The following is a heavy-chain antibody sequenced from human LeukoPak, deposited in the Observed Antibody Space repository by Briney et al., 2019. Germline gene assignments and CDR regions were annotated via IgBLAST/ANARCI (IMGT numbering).Heavy chain of an antibody. V-gene: IGHV3-33*01. Sequence: GGSLRLSCAASGFTFSSYGMHWVRQAPGKGLEWVAVIWYDGSNKYYADYVKGRFTISRDNSKNTLYLQMNSLRAEDTAVYYCARGPFITMVRGVMNPDYWGQGTLVTVSS. CDR2: IWYDGSNK. CDR1: GFTFSSYG. CDR3: ARGPFITMVRGVMNPDY. D-gene: IGHD3-10*01. J-gene: IGHJ4*02.